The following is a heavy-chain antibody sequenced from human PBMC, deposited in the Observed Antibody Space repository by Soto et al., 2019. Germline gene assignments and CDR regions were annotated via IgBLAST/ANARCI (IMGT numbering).Heavy chain of an antibody. CDR3: AKDFVRAFDV. Sequence: EVLLLESGGGLVQPGGSLRLSCAASGFTFSSYAMTWVRQAPGKGLEWVSTISLSGGSTYYADSVEGRFTISRDNSKNTLFLQMNSLSDEDTAVYYCAKDFVRAFDVWGQGTMVTVSS. CDR1: GFTFSSYA. J-gene: IGHJ3*01. CDR2: ISLSGGST. V-gene: IGHV3-23*01.